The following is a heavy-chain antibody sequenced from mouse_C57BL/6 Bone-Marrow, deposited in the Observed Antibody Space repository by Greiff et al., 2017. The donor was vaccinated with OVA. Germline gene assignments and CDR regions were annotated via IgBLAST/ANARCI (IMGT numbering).Heavy chain of an antibody. CDR1: GYSFTGYY. CDR3: ARSVSSGYVGY. V-gene: IGHV1-42*01. D-gene: IGHD3-2*02. J-gene: IGHJ2*01. Sequence: VHVKQSGPELVKPGASVKISCKASGYSFTGYYMNWVKQSPEKSLEWIGEINPSTGGTTYNQKFKAKATLTVDKSSSTAYMQLKSLTSEDSAVYYCARSVSSGYVGYWGQGTTLTVSS. CDR2: INPSTGGT.